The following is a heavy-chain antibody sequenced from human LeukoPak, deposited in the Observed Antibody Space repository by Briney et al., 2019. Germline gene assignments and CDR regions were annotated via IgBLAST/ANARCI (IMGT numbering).Heavy chain of an antibody. Sequence: PGGSLRLSCAASAFSLNAYDMNWVRQAPGKGLEWVSSISYTGTYIYYADSVKGRFTISRDNAQNSLYLQMNSLRAEDTAIYYCVRDRGAYRPIDYWGQGTLVTVSS. D-gene: IGHD1-26*01. CDR2: ISYTGTYI. V-gene: IGHV3-21*04. CDR3: VRDRGAYRPIDY. J-gene: IGHJ4*02. CDR1: AFSLNAYD.